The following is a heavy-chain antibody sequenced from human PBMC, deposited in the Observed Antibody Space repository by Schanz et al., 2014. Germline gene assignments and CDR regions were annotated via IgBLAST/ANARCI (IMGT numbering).Heavy chain of an antibody. CDR1: GFSFNNYG. CDR2: IYSGGST. Sequence: QVQLVESGGSVVQPGRSLRLSCAASGFSFNNYGLNWVRQAPGKGLEWVSVIYSGGSTYYADSVKGRFTISRDNSKNTLYLQMNSLRAEDTAVYYCARYGFRKFGVVYGLAVWGQGTTVTVS. CDR3: ARYGFRKFGVVYGLAV. D-gene: IGHD3-3*01. J-gene: IGHJ6*02. V-gene: IGHV3-NL1*01.